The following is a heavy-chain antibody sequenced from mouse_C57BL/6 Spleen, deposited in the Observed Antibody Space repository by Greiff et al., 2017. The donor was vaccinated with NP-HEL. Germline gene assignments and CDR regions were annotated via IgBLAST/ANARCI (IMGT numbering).Heavy chain of an antibody. D-gene: IGHD1-1*01. Sequence: VQLQQPGAELVKPGASVQLSCKASGYTFTSYLMHWVKQRPGQGLEWIGMIHPNSGSTNYNEKFKSKATLTVDQSSSTAYIQLSCLTSEDSAVDYCARCCDYYGSSPWYWGQGTTLTVAS. CDR2: IHPNSGST. CDR1: GYTFTSYL. V-gene: IGHV1-64*01. J-gene: IGHJ2*01. CDR3: ARCCDYYGSSPWY.